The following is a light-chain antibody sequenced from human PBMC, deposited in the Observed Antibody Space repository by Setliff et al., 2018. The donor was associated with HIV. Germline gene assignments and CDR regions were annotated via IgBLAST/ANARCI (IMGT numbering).Light chain of an antibody. CDR2: DVS. J-gene: IGLJ1*01. CDR1: SSDVGVYDY. Sequence: SVLTQPASVSGSPGQSLIISCTGTSSDVGVYDYVSWYQHHPGKAPKLMIFDVSNRPSGVSNRFSGSKSGNTASLTISGLQTEDEADYYCSSYTNSNTYVFGTGTKVTV. V-gene: IGLV2-14*03. CDR3: SSYTNSNTYV.